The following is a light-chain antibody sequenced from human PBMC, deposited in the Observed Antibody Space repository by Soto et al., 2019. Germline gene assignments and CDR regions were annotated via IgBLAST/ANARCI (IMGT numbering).Light chain of an antibody. V-gene: IGKV1-9*01. Sequence: DIQLTQSPSFLSASVGDRVTISCRASQGISDYLAWYQQKPGKAPKLLIYGASTLQSGVPPRFSGSASGTEFTLTIGSLQPEDFATYFWQEFNAYPLTFGGGTKLEIE. CDR1: QGISDY. J-gene: IGKJ4*01. CDR3: QEFNAYPLT. CDR2: GAS.